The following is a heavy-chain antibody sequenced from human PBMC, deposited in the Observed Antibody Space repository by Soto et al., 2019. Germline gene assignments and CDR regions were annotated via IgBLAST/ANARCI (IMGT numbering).Heavy chain of an antibody. CDR1: GGSISSGGYY. J-gene: IGHJ1*01. CDR3: ATYDSSGSRGFQH. CDR2: IYYSGST. Sequence: SETLSLTCTVSGGSISSGGYYWSWIRQHPGKGLEWIGYIYYSGSTYYNPSLKSRVTISVDTSKNQFSLKLSSVTAADTAVYYCATYDSSGSRGFQHWGQGTLVTVSS. D-gene: IGHD3-22*01. V-gene: IGHV4-31*03.